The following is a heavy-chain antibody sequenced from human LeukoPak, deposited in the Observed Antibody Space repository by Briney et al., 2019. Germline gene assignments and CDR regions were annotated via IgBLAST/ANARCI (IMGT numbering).Heavy chain of an antibody. CDR2: INPSGGST. D-gene: IGHD6-6*01. J-gene: IGHJ2*01. CDR3: VRGASSIAALNPFWYFDP. Sequence: GASVKVSCKASGYTFTSYYMHWVRQGPGQGLEWMGIINPSGGSTSYAQKSQGRVTMTRDTSTNTVYMELSSLRSEDTAVFYCVRGASSIAALNPFWYFDPWGRGTLATVSS. CDR1: GYTFTSYY. V-gene: IGHV1-46*01.